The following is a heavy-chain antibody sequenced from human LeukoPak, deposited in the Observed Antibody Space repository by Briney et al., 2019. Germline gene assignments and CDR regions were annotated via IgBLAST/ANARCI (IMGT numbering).Heavy chain of an antibody. CDR3: ARDKALDYYYYYMDV. CDR1: GFTVSSNY. Sequence: PGGSLRLSCAASGFTVSSNYMSWVRQAPGKGLEWVSVIYSGGSTYYADSVKGRFTISRDNSKNTLYLQMNSLRAEDTAVYYCARDKALDYYYYYMDVWGEGTTVTVSS. CDR2: IYSGGST. J-gene: IGHJ6*03. V-gene: IGHV3-53*01.